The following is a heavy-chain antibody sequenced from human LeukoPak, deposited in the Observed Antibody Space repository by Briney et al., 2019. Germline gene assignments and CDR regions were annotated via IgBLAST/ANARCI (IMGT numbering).Heavy chain of an antibody. J-gene: IGHJ4*02. Sequence: GGSLRLSCAASGFTFSDYYMSWIRQAPGKGLEWVSYISSSGSTIYYADSVKGRFTISRDNAKNSLYLQMNSLRAEDTAVYYCARDAQRWLQEDIDYWGQGTLVTVSS. CDR3: ARDAQRWLQEDIDY. CDR1: GFTFSDYY. D-gene: IGHD5-24*01. CDR2: ISSSGSTI. V-gene: IGHV3-11*04.